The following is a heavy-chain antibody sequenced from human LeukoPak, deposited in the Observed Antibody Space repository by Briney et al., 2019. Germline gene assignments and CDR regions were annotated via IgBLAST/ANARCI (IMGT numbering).Heavy chain of an antibody. CDR2: IDYRGST. D-gene: IGHD5-18*01. CDR1: GGSLSNYY. V-gene: IGHV4-59*13. J-gene: IGHJ3*02. CDR3: ARSRSGYSYDHAAFDI. Sequence: PSGTLSLTCTVSGGSLSNYYWSWIRQPPGKGLEWIAYIDYRGSTTYNPSLKSRVTISVDTSRNQFSLKLSSVTAADTAVYYCARSRSGYSYDHAAFDIWGQGTMVTVSS.